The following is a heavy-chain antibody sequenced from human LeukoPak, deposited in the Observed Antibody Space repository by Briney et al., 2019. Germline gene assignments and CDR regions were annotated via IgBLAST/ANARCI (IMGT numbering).Heavy chain of an antibody. D-gene: IGHD6-6*01. CDR3: ARDFSSSSTVYYYYYMDV. CDR2: IYYSGTT. CDR1: GGSISSGTYY. J-gene: IGHJ6*03. Sequence: PSETLSLTCTVSGGSISSGTYYWGWVRQPPGKGLEWISTIYYSGTTYYNPSLKSRVTISIDTSKNHFSLKLSSVTAADTAIYYCARDFSSSSTVYYYYYMDVWGKGTTVTVSS. V-gene: IGHV4-39*07.